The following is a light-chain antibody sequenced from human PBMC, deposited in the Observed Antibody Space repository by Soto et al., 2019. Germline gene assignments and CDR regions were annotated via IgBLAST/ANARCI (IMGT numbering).Light chain of an antibody. J-gene: IGKJ1*01. CDR1: QSISSW. CDR3: QQSYSSPWT. Sequence: DIPLTQSPSFLSASVGDIVTITCRASQSISSWLAWYQQKPGKAPKILIYDASSLESGVPSRFSGSESGTDCTLTISSLQPEDVGTYYCQQSYSSPWTLGQGTKVDIK. CDR2: DAS. V-gene: IGKV1-5*01.